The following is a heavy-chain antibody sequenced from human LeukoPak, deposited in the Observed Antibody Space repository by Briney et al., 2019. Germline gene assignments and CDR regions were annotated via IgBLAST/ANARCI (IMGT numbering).Heavy chain of an antibody. V-gene: IGHV3-23*01. CDR2: IRGDGGGA. Sequence: GGSLRLSCAASGFTFSSYGMSWVRRAPGKGPEWVSSIRGDGGGAVYTDSVKGRFTTSRDNSKNMLYLQMNSLRAEDTALYYCTKDPNGDYIGAFDPWGQGTLVTVSS. CDR1: GFTFSSYG. CDR3: TKDPNGDYIGAFDP. D-gene: IGHD4-17*01. J-gene: IGHJ5*02.